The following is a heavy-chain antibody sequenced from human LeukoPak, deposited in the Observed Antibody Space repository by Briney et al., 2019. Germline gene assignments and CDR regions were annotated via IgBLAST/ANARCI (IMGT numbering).Heavy chain of an antibody. V-gene: IGHV4-59*08. Sequence: SETLSLTCTVSGGSISTYYWSWIRQPPGKGLEWIGYIYYNGNTNYNPSLKSRLTISIDTSKNQFSLKLTSVTAADTALYHCARLGRPAAFDIWGQGTMVTASS. J-gene: IGHJ3*02. CDR2: IYYNGNT. D-gene: IGHD3-16*01. CDR1: GGSISTYY. CDR3: ARLGRPAAFDI.